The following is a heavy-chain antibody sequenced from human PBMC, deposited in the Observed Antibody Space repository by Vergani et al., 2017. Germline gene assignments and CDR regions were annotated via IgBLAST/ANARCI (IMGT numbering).Heavy chain of an antibody. CDR1: GYSFTSYW. V-gene: IGHV5-51*01. D-gene: IGHD3-22*01. CDR2: IYPGDSDT. J-gene: IGHJ3*02. CDR3: ARHGPPGDRSGLGDAFDI. Sequence: EVQLVQSGAEVKKPGESLKISCKGSGYSFTSYWIAWVRQMPGKGLEWMGIIYPGDSDTRYSPSFQGQVTISADKSTTSAYLQWSSLKASDTAIYYCARHGPPGDRSGLGDAFDIWGQGTMVTVSS.